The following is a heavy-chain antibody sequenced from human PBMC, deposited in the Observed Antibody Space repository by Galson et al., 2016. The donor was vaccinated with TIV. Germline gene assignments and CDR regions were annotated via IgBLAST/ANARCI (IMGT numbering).Heavy chain of an antibody. CDR1: GYTFTSYH. CDR2: INPNSGGT. Sequence: SVKVSCKASGYTFTSYHVHWVRQAPGQGLEWMGSINPNSGGTNYAQSFQGRVTITRDTSISTASMELSMLRSDDTATYYCARIGLEWPTYYYMGVWGNGTTVTVSS. V-gene: IGHV1-2*02. D-gene: IGHD3/OR15-3a*01. CDR3: ARIGLEWPTYYYMGV. J-gene: IGHJ6*03.